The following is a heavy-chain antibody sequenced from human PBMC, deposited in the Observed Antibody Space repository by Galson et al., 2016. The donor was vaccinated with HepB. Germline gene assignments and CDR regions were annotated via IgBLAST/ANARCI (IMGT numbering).Heavy chain of an antibody. D-gene: IGHD6-19*01. Sequence: TLSLTCAVYGGSFSDYYWSWIRQPPGKGLEWIGEISHSGNTNRNPSLKSRVTISVDTSKKQFSLKLNSVTAADTAVYYCARGGTSGWYDAFDIWGQGAMLTVSS. V-gene: IGHV4-34*01. CDR2: ISHSGNT. CDR3: ARGGTSGWYDAFDI. CDR1: GGSFSDYY. J-gene: IGHJ3*02.